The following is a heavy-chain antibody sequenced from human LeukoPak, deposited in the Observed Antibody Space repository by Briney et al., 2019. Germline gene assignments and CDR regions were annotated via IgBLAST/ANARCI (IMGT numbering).Heavy chain of an antibody. CDR3: ARVLVVPAAPDYYYGMDV. J-gene: IGHJ6*02. D-gene: IGHD2-2*01. Sequence: ALRLSCAASGFTFSSYAMHWVRQAPGKGLEWVAVISYDGSNKYYADSVKGRFTISRDNSKNTLYLQMNSLRAEDTAVYYCARVLVVPAAPDYYYGMDVWGQGTTVTVSS. V-gene: IGHV3-30-3*01. CDR1: GFTFSSYA. CDR2: ISYDGSNK.